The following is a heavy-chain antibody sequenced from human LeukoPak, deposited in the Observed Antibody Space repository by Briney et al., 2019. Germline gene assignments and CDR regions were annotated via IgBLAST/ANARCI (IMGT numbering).Heavy chain of an antibody. V-gene: IGHV4-61*02. J-gene: IGHJ3*02. CDR3: ARDNGCSTSCSDVFDI. CDR2: IYTSGST. CDR1: GGSISSGSYD. Sequence: PSETLSLTCTVSGGSISSGSYDWSWIRQPAGKGLEWIVRIYTSGSTNYNPSLKSRVTISVDTSKNQFSLKLSSVTAADTAVYYCARDNGCSTSCSDVFDIWGQGTMVTVPS. D-gene: IGHD2-2*01.